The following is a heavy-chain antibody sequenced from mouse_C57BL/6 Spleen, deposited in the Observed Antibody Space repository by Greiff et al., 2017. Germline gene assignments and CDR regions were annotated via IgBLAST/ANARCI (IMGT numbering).Heavy chain of an antibody. CDR1: GYTFTSYT. V-gene: IGHV1-4*01. D-gene: IGHD2-3*01. CDR2: INPSSGYT. J-gene: IGHJ4*01. CDR3: AREGGYYDYAMDY. Sequence: VQLQQSGAELARPGASVKMSCKASGYTFTSYTMHWVKQRPGQGLEWIGYINPSSGYTKYNQKFKDKATLTADKSSSTAYMQLSSLTSEDSAVYYCAREGGYYDYAMDYWGQGTSVTVSS.